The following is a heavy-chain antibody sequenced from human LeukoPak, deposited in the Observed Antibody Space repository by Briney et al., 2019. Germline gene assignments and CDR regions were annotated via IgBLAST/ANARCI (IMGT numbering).Heavy chain of an antibody. Sequence: GGSLRLSCAASGFTFSSYWMSWVRQAPGKGLEWVSAISGSGGSTYYADSVKGRFTISRDNSKNTLYLQMNSLRAEDTAVYYRAKGEATYYYDSSGCDAFDIWGQGTMVTVSS. CDR1: GFTFSSYW. D-gene: IGHD3-22*01. V-gene: IGHV3-23*01. CDR2: ISGSGGST. J-gene: IGHJ3*02. CDR3: AKGEATYYYDSSGCDAFDI.